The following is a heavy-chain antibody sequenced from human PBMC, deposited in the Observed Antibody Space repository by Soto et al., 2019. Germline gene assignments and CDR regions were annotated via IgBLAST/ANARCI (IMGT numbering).Heavy chain of an antibody. D-gene: IGHD6-19*01. V-gene: IGHV6-1*01. J-gene: IGHJ3*02. CDR2: TYYRSKWYN. Sequence: SQTLSVTCAISGDSVSSNSAAWNWIRQSPSRGLEWLGRTYYRSKWYNDYAVSVKSRITINPDTSKNQFSLQLNSVTPEDTAVYYCARDDGAVAGKRGAFDIWGQGTMVTVSS. CDR1: GDSVSSNSAA. CDR3: ARDDGAVAGKRGAFDI.